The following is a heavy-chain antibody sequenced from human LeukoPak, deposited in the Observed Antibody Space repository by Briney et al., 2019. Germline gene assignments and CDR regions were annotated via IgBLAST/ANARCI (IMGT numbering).Heavy chain of an antibody. CDR1: GFTFSSYE. J-gene: IGHJ4*02. CDR2: ISNTGSTM. CDR3: AREPFDY. V-gene: IGHV3-48*03. Sequence: PGGSLRLSCAASGFTFSSYEMNWVRQAPGKGLEWISYISNTGSTMYYADSVKGRFTISRDNAKNSLSLQMNSLRAEDTAVYYCAREPFDYWGQGNLVTVSS.